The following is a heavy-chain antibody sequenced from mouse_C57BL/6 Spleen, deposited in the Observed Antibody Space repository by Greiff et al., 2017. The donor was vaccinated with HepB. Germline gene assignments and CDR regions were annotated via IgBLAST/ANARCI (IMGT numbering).Heavy chain of an antibody. D-gene: IGHD2-1*01. V-gene: IGHV5-4*01. Sequence: EVQLVESGGGLVKPGGSLKLSCAASGFTFSSYAMSWVRQTPEKRLEWVATISDGGSYTYYPDNVKGRFTISRDNAKNNLYLQMSHLKSEDTAMYYCARYPILDYGNSDFFDYWGQGTLVTVSA. CDR2: ISDGGSYT. CDR1: GFTFSSYA. J-gene: IGHJ3*01. CDR3: ARYPILDYGNSDFFDY.